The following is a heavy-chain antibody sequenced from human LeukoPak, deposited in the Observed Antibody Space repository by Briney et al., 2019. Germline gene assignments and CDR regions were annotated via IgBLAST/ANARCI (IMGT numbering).Heavy chain of an antibody. J-gene: IGHJ3*02. D-gene: IGHD5-18*01. Sequence: SETLSLTCAVYGGSFSNYYWSWIRQSPGKGLEWIGEINHSGSTNYNPSLKSRVTISVDTSKNQFSLKLSSVTAADTAVYYCASDSYGYDAFDIWGQGTMATVSS. CDR2: INHSGST. CDR3: ASDSYGYDAFDI. CDR1: GGSFSNYY. V-gene: IGHV4-34*01.